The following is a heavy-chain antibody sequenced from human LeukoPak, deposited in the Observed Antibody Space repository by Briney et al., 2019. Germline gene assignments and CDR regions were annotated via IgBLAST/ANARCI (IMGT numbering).Heavy chain of an antibody. J-gene: IGHJ4*02. D-gene: IGHD6-19*01. CDR3: AKDGGEQWLTYYFDY. Sequence: PGGSLRLSCAASGFTFSTFGMLWVRQAPGKGLDWVAVISFDGNNKYYTESVKGRFTISRDNSKNTVYLQMDSLRVEDTALYYCAKDGGEQWLTYYFDYWGQGTLVTVSS. CDR1: GFTFSTFG. V-gene: IGHV3-30*18. CDR2: ISFDGNNK.